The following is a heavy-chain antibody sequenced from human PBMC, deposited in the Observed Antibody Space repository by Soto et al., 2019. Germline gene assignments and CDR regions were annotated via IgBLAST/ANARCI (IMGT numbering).Heavy chain of an antibody. J-gene: IGHJ6*02. D-gene: IGHD2-8*01. CDR3: AKEGDIVLMVYDYGMDV. CDR1: GFTFSSYG. CDR2: ISDDGSNK. Sequence: GGSLRLSCAASGFTFSSYGMHWVRQAPGKGLEWVAVISDDGSNKYYADSVKGRFTISRDNSKNTLYLQMNSLRAEDTAVYYCAKEGDIVLMVYDYGMDVWGQGTTVTVSS. V-gene: IGHV3-30*18.